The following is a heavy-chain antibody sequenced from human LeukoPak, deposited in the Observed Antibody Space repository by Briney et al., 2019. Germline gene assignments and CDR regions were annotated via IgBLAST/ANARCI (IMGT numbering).Heavy chain of an antibody. Sequence: PGGSLRLSCAASGFTFSSYWMHWVRQAPGKGLVWVSRINSDGRSISYADSVEGRFTISRDNAKNTLYLQMNSLRAEDTAVYYCARRPVAATPDYFDYWGQGTLVTVSS. D-gene: IGHD2-15*01. CDR1: GFTFSSYW. CDR2: INSDGRSI. CDR3: ARRPVAATPDYFDY. J-gene: IGHJ4*02. V-gene: IGHV3-74*01.